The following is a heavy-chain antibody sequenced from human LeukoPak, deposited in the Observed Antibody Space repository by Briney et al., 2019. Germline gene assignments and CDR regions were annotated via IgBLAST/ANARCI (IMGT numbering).Heavy chain of an antibody. V-gene: IGHV3-30*03. CDR2: ISYDGSYE. CDR3: ARDVSGGGYYYGMDV. CDR1: GFTLRSYG. Sequence: QPGGSLRLSCAASGFTLRSYGMHWVRQAPGKGLEWVAVISYDGSYEYYADSVKGRFTVSRDNSKNTLYLQMNSLRVEDTAVYYCARDVSGGGYYYGMDVWGQGTTVTVSS. D-gene: IGHD3-10*01. J-gene: IGHJ6*02.